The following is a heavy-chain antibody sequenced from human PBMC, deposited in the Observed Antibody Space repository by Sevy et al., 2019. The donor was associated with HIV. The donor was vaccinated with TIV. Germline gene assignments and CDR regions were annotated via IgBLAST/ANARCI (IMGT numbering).Heavy chain of an antibody. Sequence: ASVKVSCKASGYTFTGYYMHWVRQAPGQGLEWMGWINPNSGGTKYAQKFQGRVTMTSDTSISTAYMELSSMRSDDTAVYYCARVAKYYDNWSGENWFDPWGQGTLVTVSS. CDR1: GYTFTGYY. CDR3: ARVAKYYDNWSGENWFDP. J-gene: IGHJ5*02. CDR2: INPNSGGT. D-gene: IGHD3-3*01. V-gene: IGHV1-2*02.